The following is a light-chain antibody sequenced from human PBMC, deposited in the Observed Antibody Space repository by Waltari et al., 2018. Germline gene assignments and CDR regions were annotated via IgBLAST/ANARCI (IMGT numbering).Light chain of an antibody. CDR1: QSISSY. J-gene: IGKJ2*01. CDR3: QQSYSTQMYT. CDR2: AAS. V-gene: IGKV1-39*01. Sequence: DIQMTQSPSSLSASVGDRVTITCRPSQSISSYLTWYQQKPGKAPKLLIYAASSLQSGVPSRFSGSGSGTDFTLTISSLQPEDFATYYCQQSYSTQMYTFGQGTKLEIK.